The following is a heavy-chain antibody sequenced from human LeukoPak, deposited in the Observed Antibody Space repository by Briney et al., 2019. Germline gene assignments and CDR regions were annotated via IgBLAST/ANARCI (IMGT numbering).Heavy chain of an antibody. CDR2: ISYDGSNK. D-gene: IGHD1-26*01. CDR1: GFTFSSYG. CDR3: AKEPRRAGADYYYYYGMDV. J-gene: IGHJ6*02. Sequence: QAGGSLRLSCAASGFTFSSYGMHWVRQAPGKGLEWVAVISYDGSNKYYADSVKGRFTISRDNSKNTLYLQMNSLRAEDTAVYYCAKEPRRAGADYYYYYGMDVWGQGTTVTVSS. V-gene: IGHV3-30*18.